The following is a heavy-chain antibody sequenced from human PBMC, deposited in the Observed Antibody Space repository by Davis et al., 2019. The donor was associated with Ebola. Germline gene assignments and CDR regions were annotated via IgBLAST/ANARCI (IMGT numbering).Heavy chain of an antibody. CDR2: IYYSGST. D-gene: IGHD3-22*01. J-gene: IGHJ4*02. CDR3: ARHNGHNSGGYYLGTYYFDY. CDR1: GGSINTSRYS. V-gene: IGHV4-39*01. Sequence: MPSETLSLTCTVSGGSINTSRYSWGWIRQPPGKGLEWIGNIYYSGSTYYSPSLRSRVTISVDTSTSQFSLKLTSVTAAYTATYYCARHNGHNSGGYYLGTYYFDYWGQGALVTVSS.